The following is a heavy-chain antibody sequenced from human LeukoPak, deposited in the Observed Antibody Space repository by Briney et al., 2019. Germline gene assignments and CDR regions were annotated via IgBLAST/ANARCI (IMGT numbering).Heavy chain of an antibody. CDR3: ARGDDYGLYYFDY. V-gene: IGHV3-43D*03. J-gene: IGHJ4*02. CDR2: ISWDGGST. Sequence: GGSLRLSCAASGFTFEDYAIHWVRHAPERGLEWVSLISWDGGSTYYSDSVKGRFTISRDNAKNSLYLQMNSLRAEDTAVYYCARGDDYGLYYFDYWGQGTLVTVSS. D-gene: IGHD3-16*01. CDR1: GFTFEDYA.